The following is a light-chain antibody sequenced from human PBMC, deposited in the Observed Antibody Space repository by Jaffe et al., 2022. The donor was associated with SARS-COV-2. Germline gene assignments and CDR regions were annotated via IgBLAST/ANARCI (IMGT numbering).Light chain of an antibody. CDR3: GTWDTSLSAGGVV. CDR1: SSNIGNND. J-gene: IGLJ2*01. Sequence: QSVLTQPPSVSAAPGQKVTISCSGSSSNIGNNDVSWYQQLPGTAPKLLIYDNNKRPSGIPDRFSGSKSGASATLGITGLQTGDEADYYCGTWDTSLSAGGVVFGGGTKLTVL. V-gene: IGLV1-51*01. CDR2: DNN.